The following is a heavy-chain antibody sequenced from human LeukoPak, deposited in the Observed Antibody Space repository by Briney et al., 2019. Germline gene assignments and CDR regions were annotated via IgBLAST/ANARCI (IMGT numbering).Heavy chain of an antibody. CDR3: ARVGEVITVATITNYYFDY. Sequence: GGSLRLSCAASGFTFSSYSMNWVRQAPGKGLEWVSSISSSSSYIYYADSMKGRFTISRDNAKNSLYLQMNSLRAEDTAVYYCARVGEVITVATITNYYFDYWGQGTLVIVSS. J-gene: IGHJ4*02. CDR1: GFTFSSYS. V-gene: IGHV3-21*01. CDR2: ISSSSSYI. D-gene: IGHD5-12*01.